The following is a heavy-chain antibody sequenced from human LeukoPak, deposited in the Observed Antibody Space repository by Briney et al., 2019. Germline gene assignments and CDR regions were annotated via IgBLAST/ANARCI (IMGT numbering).Heavy chain of an antibody. CDR1: GVSISSATYY. CDR2: IYYSGST. V-gene: IGHV4-39*01. CDR3: ARGLQFKAFDI. Sequence: SETLSLTCTVSGVSISSATYYWGWIRQPPGKGLEWIGTIYYSGSTYYNPSLKSRVTISLDTSKNQFSLRLSSMTAADTAVFYCARGLQFKAFDIWGQGTMVPVSS. J-gene: IGHJ3*02. D-gene: IGHD5-24*01.